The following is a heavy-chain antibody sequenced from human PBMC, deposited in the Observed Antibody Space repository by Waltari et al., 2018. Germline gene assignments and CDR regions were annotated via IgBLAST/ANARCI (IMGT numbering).Heavy chain of an antibody. CDR2: AFHSGSA. CDR1: GGSMSSQY. V-gene: IGHV4-59*11. D-gene: IGHD6-19*01. Sequence: QVQLQESGPGLVKPSETLSLTCTVSGGSMSSQYWSWIRQPPGKGLEWIGFAFHSGSADYTPSLKGRVTISVDTSNRQVSLKLSSMTAADTAIYYCASSSGWYYWYDYWGQGTLVTVSA. J-gene: IGHJ4*02. CDR3: ASSSGWYYWYDY.